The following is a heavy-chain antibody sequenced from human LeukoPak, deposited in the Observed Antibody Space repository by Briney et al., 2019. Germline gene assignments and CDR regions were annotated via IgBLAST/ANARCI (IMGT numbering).Heavy chain of an antibody. D-gene: IGHD6-13*01. V-gene: IGHV4-59*12. CDR1: GGSISSYY. J-gene: IGHJ4*02. CDR2: IYYSGST. CDR3: ARGSSWSNDY. Sequence: PSETLSLTCTVSGGSISSYYWSWIRQPPGKGLEWIGYIYYSGSTNYNPSLKSRVTISVDTSKNQFSLKLSSVTAADTAVYYCARGSSWSNDYWGQGTLVTVSS.